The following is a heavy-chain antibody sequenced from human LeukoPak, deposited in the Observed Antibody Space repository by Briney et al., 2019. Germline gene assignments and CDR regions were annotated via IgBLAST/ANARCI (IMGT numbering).Heavy chain of an antibody. V-gene: IGHV3-21*01. Sequence: GGSLRLSCAASGFTFSTYTMNWVRQAPGKGLEWVSSITSRSEIYYADSVRGRFTISRDNAKNSLYLQMNSLRAEDTAVYYCARDPAPEDNWGQGTLVTVSS. CDR1: GFTFSTYT. D-gene: IGHD1-14*01. CDR3: ARDPAPEDN. CDR2: ITSRSEI. J-gene: IGHJ4*02.